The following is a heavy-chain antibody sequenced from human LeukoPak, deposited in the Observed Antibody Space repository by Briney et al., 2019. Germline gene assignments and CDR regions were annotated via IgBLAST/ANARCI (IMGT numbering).Heavy chain of an antibody. D-gene: IGHD6-13*01. CDR3: AMGLGGGAAAGSPY. CDR1: GFTFSSYW. V-gene: IGHV3-7*01. Sequence: GGSLRLSCAASGFTFSSYWMSWVRQAPGKGLEWVANIKQDGSEKYYVDSVKGRFTISRDNAKNSLYLQMNSLRAEDTAVYYCAMGLGGGAAAGSPYWGQGTLVTVSS. J-gene: IGHJ4*02. CDR2: IKQDGSEK.